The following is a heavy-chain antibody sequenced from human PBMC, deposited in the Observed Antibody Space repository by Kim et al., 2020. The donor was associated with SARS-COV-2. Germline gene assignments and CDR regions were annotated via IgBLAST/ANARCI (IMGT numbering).Heavy chain of an antibody. CDR1: GGSISSYY. J-gene: IGHJ5*02. CDR2: IYYSGST. V-gene: IGHV4-59*01. CDR3: ARGQYYYGSGSYGGFDP. D-gene: IGHD3-10*01. Sequence: SETLSLTCTVSGGSISSYYWSWIRQPPGKGLEWIGYIYYSGSTNYNPSLKSRVTISVDTSKNQFSLKLSSVTAADTAVYYCARGQYYYGSGSYGGFDPWGPGTLVTVSS.